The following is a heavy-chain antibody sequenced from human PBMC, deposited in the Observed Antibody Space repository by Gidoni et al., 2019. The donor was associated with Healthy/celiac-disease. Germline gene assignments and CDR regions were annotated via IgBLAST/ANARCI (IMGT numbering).Heavy chain of an antibody. D-gene: IGHD2-2*01. Sequence: EVQLVESGGGLVQPGGSLRLSCAASGFTFSSYWMSWVRQAPGKGLGWLANIKQDGSEKYYVDSVKGRFTISRDNAKNSLYLQMNSLRAEDTAVYYCARDNQLLSYGMDVWGQGTTVTVSS. V-gene: IGHV3-7*01. J-gene: IGHJ6*02. CDR3: ARDNQLLSYGMDV. CDR2: IKQDGSEK. CDR1: GFTFSSYW.